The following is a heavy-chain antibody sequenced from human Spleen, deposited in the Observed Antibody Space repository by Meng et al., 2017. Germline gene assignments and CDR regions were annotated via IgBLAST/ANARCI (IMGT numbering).Heavy chain of an antibody. CDR3: ARDKGGADYYYGMDV. D-gene: IGHD4-17*01. J-gene: IGHJ6*02. CDR1: EFTFNNYG. V-gene: IGHV3-30*03. CDR2: ISYDGNNQ. Sequence: GESLKISCAASEFTFNNYGMHWVRQAPGKGLEWVAVISYDGNNQYYADSVKGRFTISRDNSKNTLYLQMNSLRPEDTAMYYCARDKGGADYYYGMDVWGQGTTVTVSS.